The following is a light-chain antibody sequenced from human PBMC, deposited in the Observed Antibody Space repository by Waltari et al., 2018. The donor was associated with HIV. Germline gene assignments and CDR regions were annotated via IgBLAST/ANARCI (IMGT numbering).Light chain of an antibody. Sequence: QAGLTQPPSVSADLRQTATPPCPGNNNNVRPQGATWLQQHQGHPPKLLSYRNNNRPSGISERFSASRSGTTASLKVTGLQPEDEADYYCATWDRSLGAWVFGGGTKLTVL. CDR3: ATWDRSLGAWV. CDR1: NNNVRPQG. V-gene: IGLV10-54*04. J-gene: IGLJ3*02. CDR2: RNN.